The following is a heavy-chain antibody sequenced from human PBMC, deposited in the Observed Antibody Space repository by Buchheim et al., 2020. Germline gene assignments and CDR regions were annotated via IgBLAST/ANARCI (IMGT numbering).Heavy chain of an antibody. Sequence: EVQLVESGGGSVQPGGSLRLSCAASGFTFSSFWMHWVRQVPGKGLVWVSRTDEYGNIRDYADSVKGRFTISRDNARNTLSLQMNNLRAEDTAVYHCARDLVGGSDFWGQGIL. CDR2: TDEYGNIR. V-gene: IGHV3-74*01. D-gene: IGHD6-25*01. CDR1: GFTFSSFW. CDR3: ARDLVGGSDF. J-gene: IGHJ4*02.